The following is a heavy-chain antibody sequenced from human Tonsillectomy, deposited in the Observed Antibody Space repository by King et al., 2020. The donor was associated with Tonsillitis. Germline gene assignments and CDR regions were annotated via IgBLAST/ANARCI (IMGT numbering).Heavy chain of an antibody. Sequence: HVQLVESGGAVVQPGRSLRLSCAASGFALSGSIMHWVRQAPGKGLEWVAGLSDDGYSVYYVDSVKGRFSISRDDSENSVFLQMNSLRDEDTAVCYCAREGCSSGRAPAFDTWGQGTLVTVSS. V-gene: IGHV3-30*01. D-gene: IGHD3-22*01. CDR3: AREGCSSGRAPAFDT. CDR2: LSDDGYSV. J-gene: IGHJ3*02. CDR1: GFALSGSI.